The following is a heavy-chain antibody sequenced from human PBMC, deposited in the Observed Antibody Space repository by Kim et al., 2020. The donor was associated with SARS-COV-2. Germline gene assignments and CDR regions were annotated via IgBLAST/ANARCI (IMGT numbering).Heavy chain of an antibody. Sequence: GGSLRLSCAASGFTFSSYGMHWVRQAPGKGLEWVAVISYDGSNKYYADSVKGRFTISRDNSKNTLYLQMNSQRAEDTAVYYCAKDWGSGLDIWGQGTMVTVSS. CDR2: ISYDGSNK. CDR3: AKDWGSGLDI. D-gene: IGHD2-15*01. V-gene: IGHV3-30*18. J-gene: IGHJ3*02. CDR1: GFTFSSYG.